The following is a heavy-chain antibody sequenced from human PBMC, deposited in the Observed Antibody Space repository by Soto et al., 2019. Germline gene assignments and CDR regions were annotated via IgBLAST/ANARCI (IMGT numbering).Heavy chain of an antibody. CDR3: ARGYYDISGLGWRFDY. J-gene: IGHJ4*02. V-gene: IGHV6-1*01. CDR1: GDSVSSNSAA. CDR2: TYYKSKWYN. D-gene: IGHD3-22*01. Sequence: QVQLQQSGPGLVKPSQTLSLTCAISGDSVSSNSAAWNWIRQSPSRGLEWLGRTYYKSKWYNEYSASVKSRITVNADTSKNLFSLQLNSMTPEDSAVYYCARGYYDISGLGWRFDYWGQGTLVTVSS.